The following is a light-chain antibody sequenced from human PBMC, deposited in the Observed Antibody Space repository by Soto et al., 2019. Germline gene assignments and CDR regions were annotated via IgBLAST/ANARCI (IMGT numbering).Light chain of an antibody. CDR1: SSDIGSYNL. J-gene: IGLJ2*01. V-gene: IGLV2-23*01. Sequence: QSALTQPASVSGAPGQSITISCTGTSSDIGSYNLVSWYQQHPGKAPKLMIYEGSKRPSGVSNLCSGSKSGNTASLTISGLQAEDEADYYCCSYAGSSTSHVVFGGGTKVTVL. CDR2: EGS. CDR3: CSYAGSSTSHVV.